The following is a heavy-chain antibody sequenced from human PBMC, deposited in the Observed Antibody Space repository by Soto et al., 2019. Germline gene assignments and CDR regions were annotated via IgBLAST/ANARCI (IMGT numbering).Heavy chain of an antibody. D-gene: IGHD3-3*01. Sequence: LRLSCAASGFDFIYHGMHWVRQAPGDVLGWVTVISYDGTAKYYKESVKGRFTTSRDNSKKTLYLQIDSLRVEDTAVYYCAKDEGRFLRNYFNYGIEVWGLVTTVIVSS. CDR3: AKDEGRFLRNYFNYGIEV. J-gene: IGHJ6*01. V-gene: IGHV3-33*03. CDR2: ISYDGTAK. CDR1: GFDFIYHG.